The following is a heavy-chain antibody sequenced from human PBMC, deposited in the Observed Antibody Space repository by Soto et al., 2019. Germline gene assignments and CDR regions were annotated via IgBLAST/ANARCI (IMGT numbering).Heavy chain of an antibody. V-gene: IGHV3-11*01. CDR3: ARDDYTYGVS. J-gene: IGHJ5*02. CDR1: RFSFRDYF. CDR2: IGPYGNTI. D-gene: IGHD3-16*01. Sequence: QVHLVESGGGMVKPGEPLRISCAASRFSFRDYFMSWIRQAPGKGLEWISYIGPYGNTIYYADSVKGRFVISRDDTTNSLFLRMDNLRADDTAVYYCARDDYTYGVSWGQGTLVTVSS.